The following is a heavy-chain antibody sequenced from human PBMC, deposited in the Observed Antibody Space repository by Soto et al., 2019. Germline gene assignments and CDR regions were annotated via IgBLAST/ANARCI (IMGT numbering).Heavy chain of an antibody. Sequence: SETLSLTCTVSGGSISSSSYYWGCIRQPPRKGLEWIGSIYYSGSTYYNPSLKSRVTISVDTSKNQFSLKLSSVTAADTAVYYCASIRRITMIVVVTGGGNFDYWGQGTLVTVSS. J-gene: IGHJ4*02. CDR1: GGSISSSSYY. D-gene: IGHD3-22*01. CDR2: IYYSGST. CDR3: ASIRRITMIVVVTGGGNFDY. V-gene: IGHV4-39*01.